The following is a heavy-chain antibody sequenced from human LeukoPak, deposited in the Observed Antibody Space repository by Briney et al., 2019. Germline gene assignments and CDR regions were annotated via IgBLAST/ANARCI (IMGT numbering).Heavy chain of an antibody. CDR1: GFTFSSYW. J-gene: IGHJ4*02. CDR2: INPGGSSI. D-gene: IGHD1-14*01. CDR3: ARSNQADDY. V-gene: IGHV3-74*01. Sequence: GGSLRLSCAASGFTFSSYWMHWVRQVPGKGLVWVARINPGGSSITYADSVKGRFTISRDNAKNTLYLQMDSLSAEDTGVYYCARSNQADDYWGQGTLVTVSS.